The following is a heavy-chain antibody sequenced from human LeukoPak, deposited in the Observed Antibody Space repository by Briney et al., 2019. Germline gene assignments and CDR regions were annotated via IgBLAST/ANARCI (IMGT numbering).Heavy chain of an antibody. CDR3: ARVFGSSWYRYYWFDP. CDR1: GGSFSGYY. CDR2: INHSGST. D-gene: IGHD6-13*01. Sequence: PETLSLTCAVYGGSFSGYYWSWIRQPPGKGLEWIGEINHSGSTNYNPSLKSRVTISVDTSKNQFSLKLSSVTAADTAVYYCARVFGSSWYRYYWFDPWGQGTLVTVSS. V-gene: IGHV4-34*01. J-gene: IGHJ5*02.